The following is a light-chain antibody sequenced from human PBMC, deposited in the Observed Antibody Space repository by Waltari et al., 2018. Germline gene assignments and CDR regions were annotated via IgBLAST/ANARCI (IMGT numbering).Light chain of an antibody. V-gene: IGKV3-11*01. J-gene: IGKJ4*01. Sequence: EIVLTQSPATLSLSPGDRATLSCRASQSVGRSLSWYQQKPGQPPRLLIHDASTRAAGVPARISGSGSAADFTLTIGSLEPEDFAVYFCLERSNWPPTFGGGTTVEI. CDR3: LERSNWPPT. CDR1: QSVGRS. CDR2: DAS.